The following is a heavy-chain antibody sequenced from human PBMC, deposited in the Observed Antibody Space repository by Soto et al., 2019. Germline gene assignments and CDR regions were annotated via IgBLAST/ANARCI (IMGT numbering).Heavy chain of an antibody. CDR2: ISGSGGST. J-gene: IGHJ2*01. CDR1: GFTFSSYA. V-gene: IGHV3-23*01. Sequence: GSLRLSCAASGFTFSSYAMSWVRQAPGKGLEWVSAISGSGGSTYYADSVKGRFTMSRDNSKNTLYLQMNSLRAEDMAVYYCEKDPPTGRSYWYFDLWGRGPLVTVSS. D-gene: IGHD1-1*01. CDR3: EKDPPTGRSYWYFDL.